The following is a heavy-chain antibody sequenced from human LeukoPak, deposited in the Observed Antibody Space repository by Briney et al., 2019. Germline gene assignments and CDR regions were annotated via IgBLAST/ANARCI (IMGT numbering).Heavy chain of an antibody. CDR2: IRGSDGYT. CDR1: GFTFNIYA. Sequence: GGSLRLSCAASGFTFNIYAMSWVRQAPGKGLEWVSTIRGSDGYTYYADSVKGRFTISRDNSKNTLYLQMNSLRAEDTAVYYCASGYGYPLSRYYYYYGMDVWGQGTTVTVSS. J-gene: IGHJ6*02. V-gene: IGHV3-23*01. CDR3: ASGYGYPLSRYYYYYGMDV. D-gene: IGHD5-18*01.